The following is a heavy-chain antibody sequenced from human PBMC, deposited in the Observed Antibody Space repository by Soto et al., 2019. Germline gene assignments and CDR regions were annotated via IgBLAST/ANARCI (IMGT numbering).Heavy chain of an antibody. V-gene: IGHV3-21*06. CDR2: ISSTTNYI. J-gene: IGHJ4*02. CDR3: ARESEDLTSNFDY. CDR1: GFTFTRYS. Sequence: GGSLRLSCAASGFTFTRYSLNWVRQAPGKGLEWVSSISSTTNYIYYGDSMKGRFTISRDNAKNSLYLEMNSLRAEDTAVYYCARESEDLTSNFDYWGQGTLVTVSS.